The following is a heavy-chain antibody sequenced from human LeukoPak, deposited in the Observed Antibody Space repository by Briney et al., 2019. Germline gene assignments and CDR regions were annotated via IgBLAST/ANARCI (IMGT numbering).Heavy chain of an antibody. J-gene: IGHJ4*02. Sequence: GESLKISCKGSGYTFRSYWIGWVRQRPGEGLEWMGIIYPGDSDTTYSPSFQGQVTISADKSINTAYLQWSSLKASDTAVYYCARRYFDSDGRSFDFWGQGTLVTVSS. CDR3: ARRYFDSDGRSFDF. D-gene: IGHD3-9*01. CDR1: GYTFRSYW. V-gene: IGHV5-51*01. CDR2: IYPGDSDT.